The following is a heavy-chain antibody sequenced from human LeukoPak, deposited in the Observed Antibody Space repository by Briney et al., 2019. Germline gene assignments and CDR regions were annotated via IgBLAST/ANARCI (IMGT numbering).Heavy chain of an antibody. CDR3: AKVRWVRGVIGY. D-gene: IGHD3-10*01. J-gene: IGHJ4*02. Sequence: GGSLRLSCAASGFTFSSYAMSWVRQAPGPGLEWVSAISGSGGSTYYADSVKGRFTISRDNSKNTLYLQMNSLRAEDTAVYYCAKVRWVRGVIGYWGQGTLVTVSS. CDR1: GFTFSSYA. CDR2: ISGSGGST. V-gene: IGHV3-23*01.